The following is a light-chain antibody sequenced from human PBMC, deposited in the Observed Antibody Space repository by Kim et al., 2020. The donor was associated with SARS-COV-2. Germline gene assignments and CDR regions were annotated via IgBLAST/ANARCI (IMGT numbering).Light chain of an antibody. CDR2: AAS. J-gene: IGKJ4*01. CDR1: KNISRY. Sequence: AFVGDRVTSTGRASKNISRYLNWFQQRPGKAPKFLIYAASGLQSGVPSRFSGSGSGTDFTLTITSLQPEDFATYYCQQSSTTPITFGGGTKVDIK. V-gene: IGKV1-39*01. CDR3: QQSSTTPIT.